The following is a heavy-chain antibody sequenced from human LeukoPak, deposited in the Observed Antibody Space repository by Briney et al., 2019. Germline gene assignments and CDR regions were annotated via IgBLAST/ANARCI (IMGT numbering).Heavy chain of an antibody. Sequence: GGSLRLSCAASGFTFSSYGMHWVRQAPGKGLEWVSSISSSSSYIYYADSVKGRFTISRDNAKNSLYLQMNSLRAEDTAVYYCARTSTSSDDYWGQGTLVTVSS. D-gene: IGHD2-2*01. CDR3: ARTSTSSDDY. J-gene: IGHJ4*02. CDR2: ISSSSSYI. V-gene: IGHV3-21*01. CDR1: GFTFSSYG.